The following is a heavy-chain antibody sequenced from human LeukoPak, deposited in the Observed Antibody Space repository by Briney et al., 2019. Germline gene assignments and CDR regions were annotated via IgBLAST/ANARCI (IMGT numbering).Heavy chain of an antibody. V-gene: IGHV3-30*18. CDR3: VKEGSSGWSHFDY. CDR2: ISNDGSNK. Sequence: GGSLRLSCAASGFIFSSYGMHWVRQAPGKGLEWVAVISNDGSNKYHAGSVKGRFTISRDNSKNTLYLQMNSLRAEDTAVYYCVKEGSSGWSHFDYWGQGTLVSVSA. D-gene: IGHD6-19*01. CDR1: GFIFSSYG. J-gene: IGHJ4*02.